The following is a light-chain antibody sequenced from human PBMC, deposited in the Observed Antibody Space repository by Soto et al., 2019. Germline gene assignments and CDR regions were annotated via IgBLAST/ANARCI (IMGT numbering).Light chain of an antibody. Sequence: DIQMTQSPSTLSASVGDRVTIICRASQTISSWLAWYQQKGGQAPKLLISKASILDSGVPSRFSPSGPGTEVSLTITSLQPGDFATYYCQQLNFDSWPFGQGTKVDIK. CDR2: KAS. CDR1: QTISSW. V-gene: IGKV1-5*03. CDR3: QQLNFDSWP. J-gene: IGKJ1*01.